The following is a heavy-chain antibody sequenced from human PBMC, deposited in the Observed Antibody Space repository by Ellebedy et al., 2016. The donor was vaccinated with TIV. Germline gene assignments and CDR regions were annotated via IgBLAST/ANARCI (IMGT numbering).Heavy chain of an antibody. CDR1: GFTFSSYA. CDR3: TREARWGDWYFDI. D-gene: IGHD7-27*01. Sequence: PGGSLRLSCAASGFTFSSYAMSWVRQAPGEGLEWVGVIASDGFVRRYADSVRGRFTLSRDNSRDTLYLQMNSLRPEDTAVYYCTREARWGDWYFDIWGRGTLVAVST. J-gene: IGHJ2*01. V-gene: IGHV3-30*03. CDR2: IASDGFVR.